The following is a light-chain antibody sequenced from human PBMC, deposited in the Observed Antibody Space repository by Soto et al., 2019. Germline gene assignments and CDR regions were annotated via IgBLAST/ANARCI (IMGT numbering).Light chain of an antibody. CDR1: SNDVGSYKF. CDR2: EVS. Sequence: QSALTQPASVSGSPGQSITISCTGTSNDVGSYKFVSWYQQYPGKAPKLIIFEVSKRPSGVSNRFSGSKSGKRASLTISGLRAEDEADYYCCSYTSNTFPYGFGSGTKLTVL. V-gene: IGLV2-23*02. CDR3: CSYTSNTFPYG. J-gene: IGLJ1*01.